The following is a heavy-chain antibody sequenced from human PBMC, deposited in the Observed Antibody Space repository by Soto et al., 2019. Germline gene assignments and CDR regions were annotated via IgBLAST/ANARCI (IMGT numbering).Heavy chain of an antibody. D-gene: IGHD6-19*01. V-gene: IGHV3-21*01. CDR1: GFTFSNYT. CDR2: ISSRSSYI. CDR3: ARDASVADFVFDF. Sequence: GSLRLSCVASGFTFSNYTMNWVRQAPGKGLEWVSSISSRSSYIYYADSVKGRFTISRDNAKNSLSLQMDSLRAEDTAVYFCARDASVADFVFDFWGQGTLVTVSS. J-gene: IGHJ4*02.